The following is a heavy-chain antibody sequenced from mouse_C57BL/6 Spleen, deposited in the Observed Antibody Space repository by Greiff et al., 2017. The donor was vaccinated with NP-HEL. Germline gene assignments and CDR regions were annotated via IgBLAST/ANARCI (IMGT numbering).Heavy chain of an antibody. J-gene: IGHJ1*03. CDR1: GFNIKDYY. V-gene: IGHV14-2*01. Sequence: EVQLQQSGAELVKPGASVKLSCTASGFNIKDYYMHWVKQRTEQGLEWIGRIDPEDGDTKYAPKFQGKATITADTSSNTAYLQLSSLTSEDTAVYYCARGYGYDWYVDVWGTGTTVTVSS. CDR3: ARGYGYDWYVDV. D-gene: IGHD2-2*01. CDR2: IDPEDGDT.